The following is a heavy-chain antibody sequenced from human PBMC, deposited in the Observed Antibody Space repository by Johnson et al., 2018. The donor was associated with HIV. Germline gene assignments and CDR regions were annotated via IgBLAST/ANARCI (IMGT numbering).Heavy chain of an antibody. J-gene: IGHJ3*02. CDR3: ASALLYKPDDAFDI. CDR1: GFTFDDYG. Sequence: VQLVESGGGVVRPGGSLRLSCAASGFTFDDYGMSWVRQPPGKGLEWVSGINWNGGSTGYADSVKGRFIISRDNAKNSLYLQMNSLRAEDTAVYYCASALLYKPDDAFDIWGQGTMVTVSS. CDR2: INWNGGST. D-gene: IGHD1-14*01. V-gene: IGHV3-20*04.